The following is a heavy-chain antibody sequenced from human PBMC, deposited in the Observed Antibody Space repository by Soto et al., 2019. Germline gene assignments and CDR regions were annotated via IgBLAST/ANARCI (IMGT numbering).Heavy chain of an antibody. CDR2: IWYDGSNK. D-gene: IGHD3-22*01. V-gene: IGHV3-33*01. CDR3: ARDHRYYYDSSGYYGYVDY. J-gene: IGHJ4*02. Sequence: QVQLVESGGGVVQPGRSLRLSCAASGFTFSSYGMHWVRQAPGKGLEWVAVIWYDGSNKYYADSVKGRFTISRDNSKNTLYLQMNSLRAEDTAVYYCARDHRYYYDSSGYYGYVDYWGQGTLGTVSS. CDR1: GFTFSSYG.